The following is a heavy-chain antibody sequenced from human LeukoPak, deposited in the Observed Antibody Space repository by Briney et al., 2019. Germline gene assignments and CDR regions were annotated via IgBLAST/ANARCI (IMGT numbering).Heavy chain of an antibody. J-gene: IGHJ4*02. CDR3: ARALMSSIAARSVDY. CDR1: GYTFTGYY. Sequence: GASVKVSCKASGYTFTGYYMHWVRQAPGQGLEWMGWINPNSGGTNYAQKFQGRVTMTRGTSISTAYMELSRLRSDDTAVYYCARALMSSIAARSVDYWGQGTLVTVSS. V-gene: IGHV1-2*02. D-gene: IGHD6-6*01. CDR2: INPNSGGT.